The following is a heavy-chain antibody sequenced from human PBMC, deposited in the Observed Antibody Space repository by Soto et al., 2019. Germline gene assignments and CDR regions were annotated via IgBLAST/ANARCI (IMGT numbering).Heavy chain of an antibody. CDR1: GFTFSSYG. D-gene: IGHD2-2*01. V-gene: IGHV3-33*01. CDR3: ARVEGYCSSTSCYFHDDYYGMDV. J-gene: IGHJ6*02. CDR2: IWYDGSNK. Sequence: QVQLVESGGGVVQPGRSLRLSCAASGFTFSSYGMHWVRQAPGKGLEWVAVIWYDGSNKYYADSVKGRFTISRDNSKNTLYLQMNSLRAEDTAVYYCARVEGYCSSTSCYFHDDYYGMDVWGQGTTVTVSS.